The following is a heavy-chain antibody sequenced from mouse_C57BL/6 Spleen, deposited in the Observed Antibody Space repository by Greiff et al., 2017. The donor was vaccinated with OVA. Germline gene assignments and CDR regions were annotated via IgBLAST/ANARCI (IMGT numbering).Heavy chain of an antibody. CDR3: ARGYYDYDLPYWYFDV. J-gene: IGHJ1*03. CDR1: DSEVFPIAH. D-gene: IGHD2-4*01. V-gene: IGHV15-2*01. CDR2: ILPSIGRT. Sequence: VQLQQSGSELRSPGSSVKLSCKDFDSEVFPIAHMSWVRQKPGHGFEWIGGILPSIGRTIYGEKLKDKAALDADTLSNTAYLELNSLTSADSAIYYCARGYYDYDLPYWYFDVWGTGTTVTVSS.